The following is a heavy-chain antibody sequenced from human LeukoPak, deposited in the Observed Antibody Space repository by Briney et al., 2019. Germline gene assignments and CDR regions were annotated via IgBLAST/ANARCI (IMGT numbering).Heavy chain of an antibody. D-gene: IGHD1-26*01. CDR3: AKGRVGPYPGTYY. CDR2: IYSGGST. Sequence: GGSLRLSCAASRFTISSYAMSWVRQAPGEGLEWVSVIYSGGSTYYADSVKGRFTISRDNSKNTLYLQMNTLRAEDTAVYYCAKGRVGPYPGTYYWGQGTLVTVSS. V-gene: IGHV3-66*01. CDR1: RFTISSYA. J-gene: IGHJ4*02.